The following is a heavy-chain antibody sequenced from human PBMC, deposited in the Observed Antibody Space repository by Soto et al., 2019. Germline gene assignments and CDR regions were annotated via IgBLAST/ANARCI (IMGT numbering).Heavy chain of an antibody. Sequence: PSDTLSLTCSVSGDSISGFHRGCIRQTPGKGLEWLVYVYYSDSTFFNSSLNSRVTISVDTSKNGLSLRLRAVTSADTAVYFCARASFPNAPYVVGGHGTLVTVSS. J-gene: IGHJ4*01. CDR3: ARASFPNAPYVV. V-gene: IGHV4-59*07. CDR1: GDSISGFH. CDR2: VYYSDST. D-gene: IGHD2-21*01.